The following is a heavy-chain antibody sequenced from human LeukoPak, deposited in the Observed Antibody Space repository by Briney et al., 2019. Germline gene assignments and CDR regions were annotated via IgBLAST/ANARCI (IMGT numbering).Heavy chain of an antibody. Sequence: PSETLSLTCAVYVGSFSGYYWSWIRQPPGKGLEWIGEINHSGNTNYNPSLKSRVSISVVTSKNQFSLKLSSVAAADTAVYYCARQREGYFDLWGRGTRVIVSS. CDR1: VGSFSGYY. V-gene: IGHV4-34*01. CDR3: ARQREGYFDL. J-gene: IGHJ2*01. CDR2: INHSGNT.